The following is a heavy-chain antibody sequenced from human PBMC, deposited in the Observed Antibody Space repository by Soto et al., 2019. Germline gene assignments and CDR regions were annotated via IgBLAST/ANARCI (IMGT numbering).Heavy chain of an antibody. V-gene: IGHV4-39*01. Sequence: SETLSLTCTVSGGSIRSSSYFWGWIRQPPGKGLEWIGSIHYSGTTYYNASLKSRVTISVDTSKNQFSLKLSSVTAADTAMYYCARHKDSTGYRPFDYWGHGTLVTVSS. D-gene: IGHD3-22*01. J-gene: IGHJ4*01. CDR1: GGSIRSSSYF. CDR2: IHYSGTT. CDR3: ARHKDSTGYRPFDY.